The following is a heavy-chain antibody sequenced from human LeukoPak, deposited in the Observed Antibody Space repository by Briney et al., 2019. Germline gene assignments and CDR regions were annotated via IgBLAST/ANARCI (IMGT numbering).Heavy chain of an antibody. CDR3: ARAGYYYDSSGYYRTLYFDY. Sequence: AGGSLRLSCAASGFTVSSNYMSWVRQAPGKGLEWVSVIYSGGSTYYADSVKGRFTISRDNSKNTLYLQMNSLRAEGTAVYYCARAGYYYDSSGYYRTLYFDYWGQGTLVTVSS. CDR1: GFTVSSNY. D-gene: IGHD3-22*01. CDR2: IYSGGST. J-gene: IGHJ4*02. V-gene: IGHV3-53*01.